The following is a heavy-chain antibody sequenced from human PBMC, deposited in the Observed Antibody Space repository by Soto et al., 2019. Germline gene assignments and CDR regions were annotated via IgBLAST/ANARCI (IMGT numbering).Heavy chain of an antibody. J-gene: IGHJ5*02. CDR3: ARGIAARRSRFDP. V-gene: IGHV4-34*01. D-gene: IGHD6-6*01. Sequence: QVQLQQWGAGLLKPSETLSLTCAVYGGSFSGYYWSWIRQPPGKGLEWIGEINHSGGTNYNPSLKSRVTISVDTSKNQFSLKLSSVTAADTAVYYCARGIAARRSRFDPWGQGTLVTVSS. CDR2: INHSGGT. CDR1: GGSFSGYY.